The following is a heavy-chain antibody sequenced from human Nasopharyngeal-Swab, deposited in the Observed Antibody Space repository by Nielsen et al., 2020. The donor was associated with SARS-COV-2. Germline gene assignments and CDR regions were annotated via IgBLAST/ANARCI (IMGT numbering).Heavy chain of an antibody. J-gene: IGHJ4*02. CDR2: ISWDSGNI. CDR1: GFTFDDYA. Sequence: GGSLRLSCAASGFTFDDYAIHWVRQAPGRGLEWVSGISWDSGNIGYADSVKGRFTISRDNAKNSLYLQMNSLRAEDTALYYCASERSSRLGEGTFDYWGQGTLVTVSS. CDR3: ASERSSRLGEGTFDY. D-gene: IGHD3-16*01. V-gene: IGHV3-9*01.